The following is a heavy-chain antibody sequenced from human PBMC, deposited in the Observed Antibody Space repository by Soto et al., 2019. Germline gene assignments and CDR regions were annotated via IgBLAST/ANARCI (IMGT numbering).Heavy chain of an antibody. Sequence: SETLSLTCTVSGGSISSYYWSWIRQPPGKGLEWIGYIYYSGSTNYNPSLKSRVTISVDTSKNQFSLKLSSVTAADTAVYYCAGGRYTEIVVGTPKYFDYWGQETLVTVSS. CDR3: AGGRYTEIVVGTPKYFDY. J-gene: IGHJ4*02. CDR2: IYYSGST. CDR1: GGSISSYY. D-gene: IGHD3-22*01. V-gene: IGHV4-59*01.